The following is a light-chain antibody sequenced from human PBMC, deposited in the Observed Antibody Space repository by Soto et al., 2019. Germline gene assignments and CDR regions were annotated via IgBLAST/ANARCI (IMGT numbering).Light chain of an antibody. CDR3: QQYNSYSQT. CDR2: DAS. J-gene: IGKJ1*01. CDR1: QSISSW. V-gene: IGKV1-5*01. Sequence: VQMTHSPATLSVSVLYRVTITFLASQSISSWLAWYQQKPGKAPKLLIFDASGLQSGVPSRFSGSGSGTEFTLTISSLQPDDFATYYCQQYNSYSQTFGQGTKVDNK.